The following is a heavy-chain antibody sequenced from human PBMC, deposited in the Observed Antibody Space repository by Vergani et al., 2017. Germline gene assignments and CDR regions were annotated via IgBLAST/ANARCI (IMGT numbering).Heavy chain of an antibody. CDR3: ARQAYYDFWSGYYTGPYYYYGMDV. D-gene: IGHD3-3*01. Sequence: QLQLQESGPGLVKPSETLSLTCTVSGGSISSSSYYWGWIRKPPGKGLEWIGSIYYSGSTYYNPSLKCRVTISVDTSKNQFSLKLSSVTAADTAVYYCARQAYYDFWSGYYTGPYYYYGMDVWGQGTTVTVSS. CDR2: IYYSGST. J-gene: IGHJ6*02. V-gene: IGHV4-39*01. CDR1: GGSISSSSYY.